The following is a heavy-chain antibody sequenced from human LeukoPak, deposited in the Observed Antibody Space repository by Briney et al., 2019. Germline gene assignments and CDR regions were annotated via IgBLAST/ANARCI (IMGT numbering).Heavy chain of an antibody. D-gene: IGHD3-22*01. CDR3: ARARCDSCGYGS. J-gene: IGHJ5*02. CDR1: GFTFTSSY. V-gene: IGHV3-66*02. CDR2: LYSGGHT. Sequence: GGSLRLSCAASGFTFTSSYMSWVRQAPGKGLEWVAVLYSGGHTYYAGSVRGRFTISRDTSKNTLYLQMDSLRSEDTAEYYCARARCDSCGYGSWGQGTLVTVSS.